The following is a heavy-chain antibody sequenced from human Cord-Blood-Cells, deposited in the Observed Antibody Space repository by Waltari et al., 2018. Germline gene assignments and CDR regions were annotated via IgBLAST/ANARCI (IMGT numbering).Heavy chain of an antibody. CDR1: GFTFSSYG. Sequence: QVQLVESGGGVVQPGRSLRLSCAASGFTFSSYGMHWVRQAPGKGLEWVAVISYDGSNKYYADSVKGRFTISRDNSKNTLYLQMNSLRAEDTAVYYCAKDGGVDWNYGLGWFDPWGQGTLVTVSS. D-gene: IGHD1-7*01. J-gene: IGHJ5*02. CDR2: ISYDGSNK. V-gene: IGHV3-30*18. CDR3: AKDGGVDWNYGLGWFDP.